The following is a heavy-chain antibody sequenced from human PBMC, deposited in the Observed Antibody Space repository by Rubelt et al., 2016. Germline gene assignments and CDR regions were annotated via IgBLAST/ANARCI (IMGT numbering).Heavy chain of an antibody. Sequence: QVQLQESGPGLVKPSGTLSLTCTVSGGSISSSNCWSWVRQPPGKGLEWIGEMYYGGSTNYNPSLKCRVTMSLGKTKIQFSLKLTSGTAADTAVYYCATYGRRDYSYYPGMDVWGQGTTVTVSS. J-gene: IGHJ6*02. CDR2: MYYGGST. V-gene: IGHV4-4*02. D-gene: IGHD4-17*01. CDR3: ATYGRRDYSYYPGMDV. CDR1: GGSISSSNC.